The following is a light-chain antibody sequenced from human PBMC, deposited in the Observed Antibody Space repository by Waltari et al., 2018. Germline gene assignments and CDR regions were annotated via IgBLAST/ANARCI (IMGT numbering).Light chain of an antibody. CDR1: QSISNW. Sequence: DIQMPQSPSTLSASVGDRVTITCRASQSISNWLAWYQQKPGKAPKLLIYKASGLESGVPSRFSGSGSGTEFTLTISSLQPDDFATYYCQQYNSYPWTFGQGTKVEIK. V-gene: IGKV1-5*03. CDR3: QQYNSYPWT. J-gene: IGKJ1*01. CDR2: KAS.